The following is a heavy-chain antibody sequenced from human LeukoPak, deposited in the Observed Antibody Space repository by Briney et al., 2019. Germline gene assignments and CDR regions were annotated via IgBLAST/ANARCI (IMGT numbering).Heavy chain of an antibody. V-gene: IGHV3-48*04. D-gene: IGHD4-17*01. CDR2: ISSSSSTI. CDR3: ARDPDMTTVNAFDI. J-gene: IGHJ3*02. Sequence: GGSLRLSCAASGFTFNSYSMNWVRQAPGKGLEWVSYISSSSSTIYYADSVKGRFTISRDNAKNSLYLQMNSLRAEDTAVYYCARDPDMTTVNAFDIWGQGTMVTVSS. CDR1: GFTFNSYS.